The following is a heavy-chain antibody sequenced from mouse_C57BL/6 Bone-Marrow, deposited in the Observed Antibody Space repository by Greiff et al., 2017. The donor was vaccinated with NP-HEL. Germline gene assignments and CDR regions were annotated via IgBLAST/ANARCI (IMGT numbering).Heavy chain of an antibody. CDR1: GFSLSTFGMG. D-gene: IGHD2-1*01. J-gene: IGHJ4*01. CDR3: ARIGGIYYGNYLLYYYAMDY. Sequence: QVQLKESGPGILQPSQTLSLTCSFSGFSLSTFGMGVGWIRQPSGKGLEWLAHISWDDDKYYNPALKRRLTISKDTSKNQVFLKIANVDTADTATYYCARIGGIYYGNYLLYYYAMDYWGQGTSVTVSS. CDR2: ISWDDDK. V-gene: IGHV8-8*01.